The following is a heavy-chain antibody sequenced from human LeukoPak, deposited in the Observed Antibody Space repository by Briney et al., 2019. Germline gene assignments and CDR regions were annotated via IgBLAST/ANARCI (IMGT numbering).Heavy chain of an antibody. Sequence: ASVKVSCKASGYTFTSYYMHWVRQAPGQGLEWMGIINPSGGSTSYAQKFQGRVTMTRDTSTSTVYMELSSLRSDDTAVYHCATSTKYSSSWGAFDIWGQGTVVTVSS. CDR1: GYTFTSYY. J-gene: IGHJ3*02. V-gene: IGHV1-46*01. CDR3: ATSTKYSSSWGAFDI. CDR2: INPSGGST. D-gene: IGHD6-13*01.